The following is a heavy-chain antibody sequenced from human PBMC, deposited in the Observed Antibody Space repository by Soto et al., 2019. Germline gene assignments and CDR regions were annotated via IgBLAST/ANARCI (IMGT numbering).Heavy chain of an antibody. CDR3: ARNYGPGYTFDY. CDR1: GGSISDYY. V-gene: IGHV4-59*12. Sequence: SETLSLTCTVSGGSISDYYWSWIRQPPGKGLEWIGYFSYGGGTNNSPSLKSRATISGDTSKNQLSLNLSSVTAADTAVYYCARNYGPGYTFDYWVQGTLVTVSS. D-gene: IGHD3-10*01. CDR2: FSYGGGT. J-gene: IGHJ4*02.